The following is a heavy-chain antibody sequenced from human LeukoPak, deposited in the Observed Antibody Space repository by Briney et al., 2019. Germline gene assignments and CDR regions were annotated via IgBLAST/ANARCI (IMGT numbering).Heavy chain of an antibody. J-gene: IGHJ6*03. CDR2: IYYSGST. CDR1: GGSISSYY. V-gene: IGHV4-59*01. D-gene: IGHD3-3*01. Sequence: PSETLSLTCTVSGGSISSYYWSWIRQPPGKGLEWIGYIYYSGSTNYNPSLKSRVTISVDTSKNQFSLKLSSVTAADMTVYYCARAGYDFWSGVHMDVWGKGTTVTVSS. CDR3: ARAGYDFWSGVHMDV.